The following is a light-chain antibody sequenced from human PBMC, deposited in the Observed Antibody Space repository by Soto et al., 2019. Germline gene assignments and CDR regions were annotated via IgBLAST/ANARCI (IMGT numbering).Light chain of an antibody. J-gene: IGLJ1*01. CDR2: DVS. CDR1: SSDVGGYNY. CDR3: SSYTSSSTLYV. V-gene: IGLV2-14*01. Sequence: SVLTRSASVSGSPGQSITISCTGTSSDVGGYNYDSWYQQHPGKAPKLMIYDVSNRPSGVSNRFSGSKSGNTASLTISGLQAEDEADYYCSSYTSSSTLYVFGTGTKVTVL.